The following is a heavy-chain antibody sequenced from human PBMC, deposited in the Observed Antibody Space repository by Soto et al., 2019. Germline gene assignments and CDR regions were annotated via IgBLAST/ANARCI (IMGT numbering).Heavy chain of an antibody. CDR3: VKVVKRVRSGNFDY. Sequence: GGSLRLSCSASGFTFSSYAMHWVRQAPGKGLEYVSAISSNGGSTYYADSVKARFTISRDNSKTTLYLQMSSLRAEDTAVYYCVKVVKRVRSGNFDYWGQGTLVTVSS. CDR1: GFTFSSYA. D-gene: IGHD6-6*01. CDR2: ISSNGGST. V-gene: IGHV3-64D*06. J-gene: IGHJ4*02.